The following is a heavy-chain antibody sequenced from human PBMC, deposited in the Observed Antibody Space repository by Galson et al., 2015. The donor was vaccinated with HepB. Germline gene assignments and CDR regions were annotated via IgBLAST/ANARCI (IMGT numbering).Heavy chain of an antibody. CDR3: ARGWEQQLNY. V-gene: IGHV6-1*01. Sequence: CAISGDSVSSHSAAWNWIRQSPSRGLEWLGRTYYRSKWYNDYAVSVKSRITINPDTSKNQFSLQLNSVTPEDTAVYYCARGWEQQLNYWGQGTLVTVST. D-gene: IGHD6-13*01. CDR2: TYYRSKWYN. CDR1: GDSVSSHSAA. J-gene: IGHJ4*02.